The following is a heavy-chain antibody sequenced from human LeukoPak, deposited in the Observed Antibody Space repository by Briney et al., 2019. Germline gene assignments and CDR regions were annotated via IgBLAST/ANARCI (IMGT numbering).Heavy chain of an antibody. CDR1: GFNFDDYA. CDR2: ITYSGST. D-gene: IGHD5-24*01. Sequence: GGSLRLSCAASGFNFDDYAMHWVRQAPGKGLEGVSLITYSGSTYYAGSLKGRFTISRDNTKNSLYLQMNSLRPEDTALYYCAKDTEAGYNFPVGYFDYWGQGTLVTVSS. V-gene: IGHV3-43D*03. CDR3: AKDTEAGYNFPVGYFDY. J-gene: IGHJ4*02.